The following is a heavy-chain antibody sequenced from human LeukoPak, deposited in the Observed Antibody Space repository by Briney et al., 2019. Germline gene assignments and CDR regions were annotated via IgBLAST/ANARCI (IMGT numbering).Heavy chain of an antibody. Sequence: PGGSLRLSCAASGSPFSSYSMNWVRQPPGNGLEWVSSISSSSSYIYYADSVKGRFTISRHNTKNSLFLQINSLRAEDTAVYYCAREQCTTVTKYFAYWGQGTLVTVSS. CDR3: AREQCTTVTKYFAY. J-gene: IGHJ4*02. CDR1: GSPFSSYS. CDR2: ISSSSSYI. V-gene: IGHV3-21*01. D-gene: IGHD4-11*01.